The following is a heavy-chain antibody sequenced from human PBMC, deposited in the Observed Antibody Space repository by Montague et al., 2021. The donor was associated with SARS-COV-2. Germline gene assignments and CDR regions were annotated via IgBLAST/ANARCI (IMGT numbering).Heavy chain of an antibody. Sequence: SLRLSFAASGFPFNTYTMTWVRQAPGKGLEWVSSIFGSGAGTYYADSVQGRFTISRDNSKSTLYLQLHGLRAEDTAVYYCAKNGGSGSLVYWYFDLWGRGTPVAVSS. CDR2: IFGSGAGT. D-gene: IGHD2-8*01. CDR3: AKNGGSGSLVYWYFDL. V-gene: IGHV3-23*01. J-gene: IGHJ2*01. CDR1: GFPFNTYT.